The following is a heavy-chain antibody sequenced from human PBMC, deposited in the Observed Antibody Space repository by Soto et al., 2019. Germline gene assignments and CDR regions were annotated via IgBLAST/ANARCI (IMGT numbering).Heavy chain of an antibody. Sequence: GGSLRLSCAASGFTFSSYSMNWVRQAPGKGLEWVSYISCSSSTIYYADSVKGGFTISRDNAKNSLYLQMNSLRAEDTAVYYCARGNNWNDGYYYYYMDVWGKGTTVTVSS. CDR1: GFTFSSYS. D-gene: IGHD1-1*01. J-gene: IGHJ6*03. V-gene: IGHV3-48*01. CDR3: ARGNNWNDGYYYYYMDV. CDR2: ISCSSSTI.